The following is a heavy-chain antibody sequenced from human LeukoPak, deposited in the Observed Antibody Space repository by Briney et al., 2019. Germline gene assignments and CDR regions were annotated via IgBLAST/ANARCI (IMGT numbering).Heavy chain of an antibody. Sequence: ASVKVSCKASGYSFTRYFIHWVRQAPGQGLEWMGIIIPSDGSTSYAQKFQGRVTMTRDTSTSTVYMELSSLRSEDTAVYYCARGKVVTMVRGVIITYFDYWGQGTLVAVSS. CDR1: GYSFTRYF. J-gene: IGHJ4*02. D-gene: IGHD3-10*01. CDR3: ARGKVVTMVRGVIITYFDY. CDR2: IIPSDGST. V-gene: IGHV1-46*01.